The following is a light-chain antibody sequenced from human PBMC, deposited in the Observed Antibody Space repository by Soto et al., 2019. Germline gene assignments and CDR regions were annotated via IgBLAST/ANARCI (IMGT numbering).Light chain of an antibody. V-gene: IGKV3-15*01. Sequence: EIVLTQSPGTLSLSPGERATLSCRASQSVGSTYLAWYQQKPGQAPSLLIYGAFTRATGIPTRFSGTGSGTEFTLTISSLQSEDFALYYCQQYNDWPLTFGQGTKVEV. CDR1: QSVGSTY. J-gene: IGKJ1*01. CDR3: QQYNDWPLT. CDR2: GAF.